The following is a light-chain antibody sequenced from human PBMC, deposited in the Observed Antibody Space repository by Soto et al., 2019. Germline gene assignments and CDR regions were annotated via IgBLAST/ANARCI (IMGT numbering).Light chain of an antibody. Sequence: EIVLTQSPGTLSLSPGERATLSCRASQSVGSNYLAWYQQKPGQAPRLLIYGASSRASGIPDRFSGSGSGTDFTLTISRLEPEDFAVYYCQQYGSSPPYTFGQGTELEIK. J-gene: IGKJ2*01. V-gene: IGKV3-20*01. CDR1: QSVGSNY. CDR2: GAS. CDR3: QQYGSSPPYT.